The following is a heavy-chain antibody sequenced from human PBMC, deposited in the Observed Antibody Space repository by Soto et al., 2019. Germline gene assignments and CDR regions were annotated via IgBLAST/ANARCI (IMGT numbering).Heavy chain of an antibody. J-gene: IGHJ6*02. V-gene: IGHV3-23*01. D-gene: IGHD3-22*01. CDR1: GFTFSSYA. CDR2: LSGSGVST. CDR3: AKGGGSKDYSDTSGYYLYYYYAMDV. Sequence: EVQLLESGGGLVQPGGSLRLSCAASGFTFSSYAMTWVRQAPGKGLEWVSALSGSGVSTYYADSVKGRFTISRDNSKNTLYLQVNSLGAEDTAVYYCAKGGGSKDYSDTSGYYLYYYYAMDVWGQGTTVTVSS.